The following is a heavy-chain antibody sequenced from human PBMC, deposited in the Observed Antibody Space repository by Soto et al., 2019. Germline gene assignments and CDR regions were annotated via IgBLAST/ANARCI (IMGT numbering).Heavy chain of an antibody. CDR3: ARGEGYCTNGVCHANWFDP. Sequence: SVKVSCKASGGTFSSYAISWVRQAPGQGLEWMGGIIPIFGTANYAQKFQGRVTITADESTSTAYMELSSLRSEDTAVYYCARGEGYCTNGVCHANWFDPWGQGTLVTVSS. V-gene: IGHV1-69*13. D-gene: IGHD2-8*01. CDR1: GGTFSSYA. CDR2: IIPIFGTA. J-gene: IGHJ5*02.